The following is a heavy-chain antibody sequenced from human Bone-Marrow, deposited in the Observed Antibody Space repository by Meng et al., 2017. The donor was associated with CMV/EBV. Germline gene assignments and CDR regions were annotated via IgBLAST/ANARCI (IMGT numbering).Heavy chain of an antibody. Sequence: GGSLRLSCAASGFTFSNAWMSWVRQAPGKGLEWVDRIKSKTDGGTTDYAAPVKGRFTISRDDSKNTLYLQMNSLKTEDTAVYYCAILPGIAAAGGYYWGQGTLVTVSS. CDR1: GFTFSNAW. CDR3: AILPGIAAAGGYY. J-gene: IGHJ4*02. CDR2: IKSKTDGGTT. V-gene: IGHV3-15*01. D-gene: IGHD6-13*01.